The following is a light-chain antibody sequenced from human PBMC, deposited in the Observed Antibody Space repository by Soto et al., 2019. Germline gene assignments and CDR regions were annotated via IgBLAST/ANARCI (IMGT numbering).Light chain of an antibody. CDR2: EGS. V-gene: IGLV2-23*01. CDR3: YSQERGGSFV. J-gene: IGLJ1*01. CDR1: NSDIGTYNL. Sequence: QSALTQPAAVSGSPGQSITISCIGPNSDIGTYNLVSWYRQHPGKVPKLLIYEGSRRPSGISNRFSGSKSGNTASLTISGLQAEDEADYYCYSQERGGSFVFGTGTKVTVL.